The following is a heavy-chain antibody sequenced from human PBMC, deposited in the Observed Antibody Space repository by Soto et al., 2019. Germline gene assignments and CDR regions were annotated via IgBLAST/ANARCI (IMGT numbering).Heavy chain of an antibody. J-gene: IGHJ5*02. CDR1: GFTFSNYA. CDR2: ITGGGGDT. D-gene: IGHD1-7*01. V-gene: IGHV3-23*01. Sequence: GGSLRLSCAASGFTFSNYAMSWVRQAPGEGLEWFSAITGGGGDTYYADSVKGRFTISRGNSDNTLYLQMNSLRAEDTAVYYFSRDGAPLAFYNWNLSWHGFDPWGQGTLVTVSS. CDR3: SRDGAPLAFYNWNLSWHGFDP.